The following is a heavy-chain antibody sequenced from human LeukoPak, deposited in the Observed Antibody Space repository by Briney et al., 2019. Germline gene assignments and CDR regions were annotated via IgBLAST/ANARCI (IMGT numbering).Heavy chain of an antibody. CDR1: GYTFTTTY. Sequence: ASVKVSCKTSGYTFTTTYINWERQAPGQGLEWMGWVSAYNGKTNYAQKFQGRVTMTIDTSTTTAYMDLTSLTFDDTAVYYCARGGTYYPCIDYWGQGTLVTVSS. J-gene: IGHJ4*02. V-gene: IGHV1-18*01. D-gene: IGHD1-26*01. CDR2: VSAYNGKT. CDR3: ARGGTYYPCIDY.